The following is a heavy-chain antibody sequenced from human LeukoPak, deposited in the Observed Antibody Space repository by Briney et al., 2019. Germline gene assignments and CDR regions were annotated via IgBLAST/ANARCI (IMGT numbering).Heavy chain of an antibody. CDR2: IIPILGIA. Sequence: GASVKVSCKASGGTFSSYTISWVRQAPGQGLEWMGRIIPILGIANYAQKFQGRVTITADKSTSTAYMELSSLRSEDTAVYYCATEYSSSSGWFDPWGPGTLVTVSS. D-gene: IGHD6-6*01. J-gene: IGHJ5*01. CDR3: ATEYSSSSGWFDP. V-gene: IGHV1-69*02. CDR1: GGTFSSYT.